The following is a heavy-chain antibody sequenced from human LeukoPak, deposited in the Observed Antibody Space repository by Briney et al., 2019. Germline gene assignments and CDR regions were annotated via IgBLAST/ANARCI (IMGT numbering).Heavy chain of an antibody. D-gene: IGHD2-8*02. CDR1: RFSFSSYW. V-gene: IGHV3-74*01. CDR2: INSDGSRT. CDR3: ARVLTGSWDWFDP. J-gene: IGHJ5*02. Sequence: GGSLRLSCAASRFSFSSYWMHWVRQAPGKGLVWVSRINSDGSRTNYADSVKGRFTISRDNAKNTLYLQMSSLRAEDTAVYYCARVLTGSWDWFDPWGQGTLVTVSS.